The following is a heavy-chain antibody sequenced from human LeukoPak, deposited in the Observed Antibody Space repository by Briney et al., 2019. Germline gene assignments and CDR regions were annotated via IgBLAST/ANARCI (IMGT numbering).Heavy chain of an antibody. J-gene: IGHJ4*02. Sequence: SETLSLTCAVYGGSFSGYYWSWIRQPPGKGLEWIGEINHSGSTNYNPSLKSRVTISVDTSKNQFSLKLSSVTAADTAVYCCARVRWLPFFDYWGQGTLVTVSS. CDR3: ARVRWLPFFDY. V-gene: IGHV4-34*01. CDR2: INHSGST. D-gene: IGHD5-12*01. CDR1: GGSFSGYY.